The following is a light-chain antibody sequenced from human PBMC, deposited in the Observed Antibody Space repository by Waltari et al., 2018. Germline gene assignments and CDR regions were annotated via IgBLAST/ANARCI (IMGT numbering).Light chain of an antibody. V-gene: IGLV5-45*03. Sequence: QAVLTQPSSLSASPGASARLTCTSRSGVNVANHRIYWYQQKQGSPPQYLLTYNADSDKQQGSGVPSRFSGSKDASANAGILLISGLQSEDEADYYCMIWRSGASEFGGGTKLTVL. CDR2: YNADSDK. CDR1: SGVNVANHR. J-gene: IGLJ2*01. CDR3: MIWRSGASE.